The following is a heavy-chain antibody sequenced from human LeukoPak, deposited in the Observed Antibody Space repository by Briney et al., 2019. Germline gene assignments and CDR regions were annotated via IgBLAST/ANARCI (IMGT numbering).Heavy chain of an antibody. Sequence: PSETLSLTCTVSGGSISSYYWSWIRHPQGKGLEWIRNTYYSGTTNYNPSLKSRITISVDTTKNQFSLKLSSVTAADTAVYYCARDYPLAVMVWGVNYYYYYGMDVWGQGTTVTVSS. V-gene: IGHV4-59*01. D-gene: IGHD3-10*01. CDR1: GGSISSYY. J-gene: IGHJ6*02. CDR3: ARDYPLAVMVWGVNYYYYYGMDV. CDR2: TYYSGTT.